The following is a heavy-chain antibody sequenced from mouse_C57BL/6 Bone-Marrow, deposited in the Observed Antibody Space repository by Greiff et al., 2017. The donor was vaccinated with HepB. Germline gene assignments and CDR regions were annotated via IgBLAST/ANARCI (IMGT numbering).Heavy chain of an antibody. Sequence: VQLQQSGAELVRPGTSVKMSCKASGYTFTNYWIGWAKQRPGHGLEWIGDIYPGGGYTNYNEKFKGKATLTADKSSSTAYMQFSSLTSEDSASYYCAREVYGSSLAYWGQGTLVTVSA. CDR3: AREVYGSSLAY. CDR2: IYPGGGYT. V-gene: IGHV1-63*01. D-gene: IGHD1-1*01. CDR1: GYTFTNYW. J-gene: IGHJ3*01.